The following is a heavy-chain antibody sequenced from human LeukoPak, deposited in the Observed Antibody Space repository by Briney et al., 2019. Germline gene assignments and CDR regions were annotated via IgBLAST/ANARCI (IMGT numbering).Heavy chain of an antibody. J-gene: IGHJ4*02. Sequence: PGGSLRLSCAASGFTFSNYEMNWVRQAPGKGLEWVSFISSSGNTIYYADSVKGRFTISRDNAKNSLYLQMNSLRAEDTAVYYCARDRVLGRGYFDYWGQGTLVTVSS. CDR2: ISSSGNTI. V-gene: IGHV3-48*03. CDR3: ARDRVLGRGYFDY. CDR1: GFTFSNYE. D-gene: IGHD2-15*01.